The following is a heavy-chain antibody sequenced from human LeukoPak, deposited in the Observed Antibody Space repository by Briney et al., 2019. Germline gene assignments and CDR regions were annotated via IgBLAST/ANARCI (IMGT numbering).Heavy chain of an antibody. V-gene: IGHV1-8*01. J-gene: IGHJ6*03. CDR1: AYTFTIYD. Sequence: GASVKVSCKAAAYTFTIYDFAWVRHATGQGLEWMGWMNPNSGNTGYAQKFQGRVTMTRNTSISTAYMGLSSLTSEDTAVYYCVRGFRSRRALVWAEGSSKKSYYMNVWGKGTTVTVSS. CDR2: MNPNSGNT. CDR3: VRGFRSRRALVWAEGSSKKSYYMNV. D-gene: IGHD3-3*02.